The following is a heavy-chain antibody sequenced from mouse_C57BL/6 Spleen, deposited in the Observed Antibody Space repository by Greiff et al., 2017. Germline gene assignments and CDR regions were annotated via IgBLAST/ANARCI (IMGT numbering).Heavy chain of an antibody. V-gene: IGHV1-69*01. D-gene: IGHD1-1*01. CDR3: ARDYGSLQGVDY. CDR1: GYTFTSYW. CDR2: IDPSDSYT. Sequence: VQLQQPGAELVMPGASVKLSCKASGYTFTSYWMHWVKQRPGQGLEWIGEIDPSDSYTNYNQKFKGKSTLTVDKSSSTAYMQLSSLTSEDSAVYYCARDYGSLQGVDYWGQGTTLTVSS. J-gene: IGHJ2*01.